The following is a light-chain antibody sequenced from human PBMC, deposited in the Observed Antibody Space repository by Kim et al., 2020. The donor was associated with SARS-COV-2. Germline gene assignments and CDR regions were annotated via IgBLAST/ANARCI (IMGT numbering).Light chain of an antibody. J-gene: IGKJ1*01. CDR3: QQFNSYSST. V-gene: IGKV1-5*03. CDR1: QSITNS. CDR2: KAS. Sequence: ASLGNRVTITCRASQSITNSLAWYQQKPGKAPKLLMYKASSLESGVPARFSGSGSGTEFTLTISSLQPDDFATYYCQQFNSYSSTFGQGTKVDIK.